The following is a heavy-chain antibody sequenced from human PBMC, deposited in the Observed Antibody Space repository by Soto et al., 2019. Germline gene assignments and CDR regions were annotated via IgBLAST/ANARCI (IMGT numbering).Heavy chain of an antibody. J-gene: IGHJ4*02. D-gene: IGHD3-3*01. V-gene: IGHV1-2*04. CDR2: INPNSGGT. CDR1: GYTFTGYY. CDR3: AAVPNGGYDFWSGRPR. Sequence: ASVKVSCKASGYTFTGYYMHWVRQAPGQGLEWMGWINPNSGGTNYAQKFQGWVTMTRDTSISTAYMELSRLRSDDTAVYYCAAVPNGGYDFWSGRPRWGQGTRVTAAS.